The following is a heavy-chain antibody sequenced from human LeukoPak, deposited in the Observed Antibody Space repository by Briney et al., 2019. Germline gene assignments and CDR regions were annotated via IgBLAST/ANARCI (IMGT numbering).Heavy chain of an antibody. D-gene: IGHD3-10*01. CDR1: GGSISSGSYY. Sequence: SETLSLTCTVSGGSISSGSYYWSWIRQPAGKGLEWIGEINHSGYTNYSPSLKSRVTISVDTSKKQFSLRLNSVTAADTAVYYCARIWPDLWGRGTLVTVSS. V-gene: IGHV4-61*10. J-gene: IGHJ2*01. CDR2: INHSGYT. CDR3: ARIWPDL.